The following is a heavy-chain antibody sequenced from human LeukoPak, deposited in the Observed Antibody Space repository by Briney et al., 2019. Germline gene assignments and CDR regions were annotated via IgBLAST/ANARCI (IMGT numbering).Heavy chain of an antibody. CDR1: GFTFSSYN. V-gene: IGHV3-21*06. Sequence: GGSLRLSCAASGFTFSSYNMNWVRQAPGKGLEWVSSIFGDGPGLYYADSVKGRFTISRDNGKNSVYLEMNSLRDDDTAVYYCTREGGSTDAGFWGQGTLVTVSS. CDR3: TREGGSTDAGF. CDR2: IFGDGPGL. J-gene: IGHJ4*02. D-gene: IGHD5/OR15-5a*01.